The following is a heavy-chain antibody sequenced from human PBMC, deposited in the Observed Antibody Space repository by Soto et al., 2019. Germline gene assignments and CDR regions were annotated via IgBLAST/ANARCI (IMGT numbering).Heavy chain of an antibody. J-gene: IGHJ6*02. Sequence: ASVKVSCKASGYTFTSYGISWVRQAPGQGLEWMGWISAYNGNTNYAQKLQGRVTMTTDTSTSTAYMELRSLRSDDTAVYYCARDPGYSSSWYFWHQYNYYYYGMDVWGQGTAVTVSS. D-gene: IGHD6-13*01. CDR2: ISAYNGNT. V-gene: IGHV1-18*01. CDR3: ARDPGYSSSWYFWHQYNYYYYGMDV. CDR1: GYTFTSYG.